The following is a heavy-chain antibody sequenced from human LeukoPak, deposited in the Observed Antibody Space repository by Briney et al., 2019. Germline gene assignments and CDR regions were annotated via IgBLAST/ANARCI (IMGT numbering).Heavy chain of an antibody. J-gene: IGHJ4*02. CDR2: ISWNSGSI. D-gene: IGHD6-13*01. Sequence: GGSLRLSCAASGFTFDDYAMHWVRQAPGKGLEWVSGISWNSGSIGYADSVKGRFTISRDNAKSSLYLQMNSLRAEDTALYYCAKSSLIAAGSYYFDYWGQGTLVTVSS. CDR1: GFTFDDYA. V-gene: IGHV3-9*01. CDR3: AKSSLIAAGSYYFDY.